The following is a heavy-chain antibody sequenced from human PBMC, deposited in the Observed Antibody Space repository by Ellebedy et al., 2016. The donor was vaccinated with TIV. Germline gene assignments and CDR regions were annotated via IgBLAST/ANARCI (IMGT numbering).Heavy chain of an antibody. CDR2: INSVGSTT. Sequence: GESLKISCAASGFNFGSYWMHWVRQAPGKGLVWVSHINSVGSTTTYADSVKGRFTISRDNARNTLYLQMNSLRAEDTAVYYCAKDKVFGDSRWGIDVWGQGTTVTVSS. V-gene: IGHV3-74*01. J-gene: IGHJ6*02. CDR1: GFNFGSYW. CDR3: AKDKVFGDSRWGIDV. D-gene: IGHD4-17*01.